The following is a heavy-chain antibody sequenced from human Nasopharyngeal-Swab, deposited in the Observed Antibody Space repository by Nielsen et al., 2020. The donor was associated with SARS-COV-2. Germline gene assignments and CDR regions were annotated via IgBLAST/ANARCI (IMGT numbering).Heavy chain of an antibody. V-gene: IGHV3-30*03. J-gene: IGHJ4*02. CDR2: ISYDGTNK. D-gene: IGHD3-22*01. CDR3: ATAFGVTMISPCNY. CDR1: GFTFSNYD. Sequence: GESLKISCAASGFTFSNYDMHWVRQAPGKGLEWVAVISYDGTNKYYADSVKGRFTISRDNSKNTLYLQMNSLRAEDTAVYYCATAFGVTMISPCNYWGQGTLVTVSS.